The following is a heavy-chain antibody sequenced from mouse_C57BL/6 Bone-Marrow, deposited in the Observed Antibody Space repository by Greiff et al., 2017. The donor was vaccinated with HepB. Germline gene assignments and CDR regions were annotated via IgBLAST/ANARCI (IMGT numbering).Heavy chain of an antibody. CDR2: INPNNGGT. CDR1: GYTFTDYN. D-gene: IGHD2-3*01. V-gene: IGHV1-18*01. J-gene: IGHJ1*03. Sequence: EVQLQQSGPELVKPGASVKIPCKASGYTFTDYNMDWVKQSHGKSLEWIGDINPNNGGTIYNQKFKGKATLTVDKSSSTAYMELRSLTSEDTAVYYCARYDGYYGGGWYFDVWGTGTTVTVSS. CDR3: ARYDGYYGGGWYFDV.